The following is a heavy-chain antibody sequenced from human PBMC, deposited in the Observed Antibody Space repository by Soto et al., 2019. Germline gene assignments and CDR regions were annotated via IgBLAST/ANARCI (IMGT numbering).Heavy chain of an antibody. CDR3: ARGWQLDPKFLDY. CDR2: IWYDGSNK. D-gene: IGHD6-6*01. Sequence: QVQLVESGGGVVQPGRSLRLSCAASGFTFSSYGMHWVRQAPGKGLEWVAVIWYDGSNKYYADSVKGRFTISRDNSKNTLYLQMNSLRAEDTAVYYCARGWQLDPKFLDYWGQGTLVTVSS. CDR1: GFTFSSYG. J-gene: IGHJ4*02. V-gene: IGHV3-33*01.